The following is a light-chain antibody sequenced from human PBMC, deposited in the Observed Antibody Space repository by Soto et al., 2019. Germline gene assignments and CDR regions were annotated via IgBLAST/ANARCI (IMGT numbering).Light chain of an antibody. CDR3: QQSHNWPRT. CDR2: EAS. CDR1: RSVTTF. V-gene: IGKV3-11*01. J-gene: IGKJ1*01. Sequence: EIVLTPSPGTLSLSPGERATLSGRASRSVTTFLAWYQQRPGQAPRLLISEASNRAAGIPARFSGSGSGTDFTLTISSLEPEDFAVYYCQQSHNWPRTFGQGTKVDIK.